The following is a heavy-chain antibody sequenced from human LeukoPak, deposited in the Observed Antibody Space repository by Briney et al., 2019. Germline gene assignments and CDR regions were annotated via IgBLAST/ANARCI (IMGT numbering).Heavy chain of an antibody. CDR2: IKQDGSEK. Sequence: PGGSLRLSCAAPGYTLRTSWMSWVRQAPGKGLEWVAYIKQDGSEKYYADSVKGRYTISRDNAQSSLYLQMNSLRAEDTAVYYCARGGWSPEYRGQGTLVTVA. D-gene: IGHD2-15*01. J-gene: IGHJ4*02. V-gene: IGHV3-7*01. CDR1: GYTLRTSW. CDR3: ARGGWSPEY.